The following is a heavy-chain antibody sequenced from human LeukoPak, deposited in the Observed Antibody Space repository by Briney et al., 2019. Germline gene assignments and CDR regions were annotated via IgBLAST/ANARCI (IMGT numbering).Heavy chain of an antibody. J-gene: IGHJ4*02. CDR2: ISSSSTI. CDR3: ARVLWFGYYFDY. V-gene: IGHV3-48*01. CDR1: GFTFSSYS. D-gene: IGHD3-10*01. Sequence: GGSLRLSCAASGFTFSSYSMNWVRQAPGKGLEWVSYISSSSTIYYADSVKGRFTISRDNAKNSLYLQMNSLRAEDTAVYYCARVLWFGYYFDYWGQGTLVTVSS.